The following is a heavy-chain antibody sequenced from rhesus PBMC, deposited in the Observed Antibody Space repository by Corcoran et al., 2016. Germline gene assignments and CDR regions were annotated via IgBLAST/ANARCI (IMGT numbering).Heavy chain of an antibody. D-gene: IGHD4-29*01. CDR3: ARGAVAANYFDY. J-gene: IGHJ4*01. V-gene: IGHV4S7*01. Sequence: QVQLPESGPGVVKPSATLSLPCAVSGGSLSGYSLWSWIRQPPGQGLEWIGYINGGRGSTSYNPSLKSRVIISIDTAKNQFSLKLSSVTAADTAVYYCARGAVAANYFDYWGQGVLVTVSS. CDR2: INGGRGST. CDR1: GGSLSGYSL.